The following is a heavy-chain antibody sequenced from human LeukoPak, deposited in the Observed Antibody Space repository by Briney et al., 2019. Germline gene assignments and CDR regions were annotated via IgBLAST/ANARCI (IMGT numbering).Heavy chain of an antibody. J-gene: IGHJ6*02. CDR1: GFTFSSYA. CDR2: IGSSGGGT. CDR3: AKYGASGGSHGMDV. V-gene: IGHV3-23*01. D-gene: IGHD4/OR15-4a*01. Sequence: PGGSLRLSRAASGFTFSSYAMNWVRQAPGKGLEWVSAIGSSGGGTYYPDSVKGRFTVSRDNSKNTLYLQMNSLSAEDTAVYYCAKYGASGGSHGMDVWGQGTTVTVSS.